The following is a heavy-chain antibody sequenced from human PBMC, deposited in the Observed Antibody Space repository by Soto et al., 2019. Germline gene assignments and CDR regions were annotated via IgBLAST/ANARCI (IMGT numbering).Heavy chain of an antibody. CDR1: GYSFTGYF. CDR2: INLNSGGT. V-gene: IGHV1-2*02. CDR3: ARGGDTAMVYHGMDV. J-gene: IGHJ6*02. Sequence: SVTVSCEAAGYSFTGYFTQWVRQAPVQGLEWMGWINLNSGGTNYAQKFQGRVTMTRDTSISTAYMELSRLRSDDTAVYYCARGGDTAMVYHGMDVWGQGTTVTVSS. D-gene: IGHD5-18*01.